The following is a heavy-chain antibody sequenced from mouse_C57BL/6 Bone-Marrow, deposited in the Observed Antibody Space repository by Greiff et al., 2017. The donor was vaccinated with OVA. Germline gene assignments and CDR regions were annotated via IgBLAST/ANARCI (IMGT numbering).Heavy chain of an antibody. CDR3: ARDGYYWYFDV. CDR2: IWTGGGT. Sequence: VQLKESGPGLVAPSQSLSITCTVSGFSLTSYAISWVRQPPGKGLEWLGVIWTGGGTKYNSALKSRLSISKDNYKSQVFLKMNSLQTDDTARYYCARDGYYWYFDVWGTGTTVTVSS. CDR1: GFSLTSYA. V-gene: IGHV2-9-1*01. D-gene: IGHD2-3*01. J-gene: IGHJ1*03.